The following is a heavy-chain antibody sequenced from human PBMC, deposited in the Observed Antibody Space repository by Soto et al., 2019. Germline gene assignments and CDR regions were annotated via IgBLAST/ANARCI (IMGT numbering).Heavy chain of an antibody. V-gene: IGHV3-9*01. CDR1: GFTFDDYA. D-gene: IGHD5-18*01. CDR3: ARSGGYSYGQPAYYYGIDV. Sequence: EVQLVESGGGLVQPGRSLRLSCAASGFTFDDYAMHWVRQAPGKGLEWVSGISWNSGSIGYADSVKGRFTISRDNAKNSLYLQMNSLRAEDTALYYCARSGGYSYGQPAYYYGIDVWGQGTTVTVSS. J-gene: IGHJ6*02. CDR2: ISWNSGSI.